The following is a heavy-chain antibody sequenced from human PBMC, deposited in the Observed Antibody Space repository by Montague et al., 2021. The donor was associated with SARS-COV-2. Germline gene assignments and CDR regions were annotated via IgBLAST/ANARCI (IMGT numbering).Heavy chain of an antibody. CDR1: GDSISSSSYN. Sequence: SETLSLTCTVSGDSISSSSYNWSWIRHPPGKGLEWIGNVHYSGRPYYNPSLKSRVTIYVDTSKNQLSLKLSSVTAADTAVYYCTRHVHMTWPEPSPGFDYWGQGTLVTVSS. D-gene: IGHD1-1*01. J-gene: IGHJ4*02. CDR2: VHYSGRP. V-gene: IGHV4-39*01. CDR3: TRHVHMTWPEPSPGFDY.